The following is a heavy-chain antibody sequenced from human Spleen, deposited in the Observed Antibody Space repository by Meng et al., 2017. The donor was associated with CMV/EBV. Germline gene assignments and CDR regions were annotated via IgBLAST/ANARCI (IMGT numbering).Heavy chain of an antibody. Sequence: SGFTFGSDDMHWVRQATGKGREWVAVISYDGSNKYYADSVKGRFTISRDNSKNTLYLQMNSLRAEDTAVYYCARDSAATVTTDNWFDPWGQGTLVTVSS. V-gene: IGHV3-30*04. CDR1: GFTFGSDD. CDR2: ISYDGSNK. D-gene: IGHD4-17*01. J-gene: IGHJ5*02. CDR3: ARDSAATVTTDNWFDP.